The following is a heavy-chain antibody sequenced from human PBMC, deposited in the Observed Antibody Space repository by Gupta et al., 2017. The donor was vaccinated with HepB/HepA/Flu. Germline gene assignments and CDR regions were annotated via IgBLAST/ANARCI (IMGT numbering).Heavy chain of an antibody. CDR3: AKKTWGADGYNLSIFDY. Sequence: QLQLQESGPGLVKPSETLSLTCTVSGVSITSSSYYWGWIRQFPGKGLEWIGTFYYTGSTFYNPSLKSRVTISFSTSKNQVSLNLRSVTAADTAVYYCAKKTWGADGYNLSIFDYWGQGTLVTVSS. CDR1: GVSITSSSYY. CDR2: FYYTGST. V-gene: IGHV4-39*01. D-gene: IGHD5-24*01. J-gene: IGHJ4*02.